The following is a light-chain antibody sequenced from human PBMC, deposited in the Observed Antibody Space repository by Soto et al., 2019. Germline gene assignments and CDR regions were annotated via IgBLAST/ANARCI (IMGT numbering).Light chain of an antibody. CDR2: AAS. Sequence: DIQMTQSPFSLSASVGDRVTITCRASQSISDYLNWYQQKVGKAPKLLIHAASTLQSGVPSRFSGSGSGTDFTLTINSLQPEDFATYYCQQTYTTPQTFGQGTKLEIK. J-gene: IGKJ2*01. CDR3: QQTYTTPQT. CDR1: QSISDY. V-gene: IGKV1-39*01.